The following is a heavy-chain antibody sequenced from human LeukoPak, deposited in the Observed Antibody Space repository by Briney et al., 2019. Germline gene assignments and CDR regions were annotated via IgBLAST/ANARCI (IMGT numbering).Heavy chain of an antibody. CDR3: AREGNSGSYSIPSFDI. J-gene: IGHJ3*02. CDR2: IYTSGST. CDR1: GGSISSYY. Sequence: PSETLSLTCTVSGGSISSYYWSWIRQPAGKGLEWIGRIYTSGSTNYNPSLKSRVTMSVDTSKNQFSLKLSSVTAADTAVYYCAREGNSGSYSIPSFDIWGQGTMVTVSS. V-gene: IGHV4-4*07. D-gene: IGHD1-26*01.